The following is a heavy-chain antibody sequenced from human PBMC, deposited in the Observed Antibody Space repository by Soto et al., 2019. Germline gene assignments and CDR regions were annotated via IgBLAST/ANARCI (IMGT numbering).Heavy chain of an antibody. Sequence: GESLKISCRGSGYSFTDYWIGWVRHMPGKGLEWMGIIYPGDSDTRYSPSFQGQVTFSADKSINTAYAQWSSLKASDTALYYCARHVGGRDYYYGIDVWGQGTTVTVSS. V-gene: IGHV5-51*01. CDR3: ARHVGGRDYYYGIDV. CDR1: GYSFTDYW. CDR2: IYPGDSDT. J-gene: IGHJ6*02.